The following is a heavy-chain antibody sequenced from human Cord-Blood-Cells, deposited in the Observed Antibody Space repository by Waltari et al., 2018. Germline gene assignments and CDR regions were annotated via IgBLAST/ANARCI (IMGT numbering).Heavy chain of an antibody. CDR1: GYTFTSYE. CDR3: ARGSEQNAFDI. Sequence: QVQLVQSGAEEKKPGASVKVSCKASGYTFTSYEINWVRKATGQGLEWMGWMNPNSGNTGYAQKFHDRVTNNRNTTISTAYMELSSLRSEHTAVYYCARGSEQNAFDIWGEEKMVTVSS. CDR2: MNPNSGNT. V-gene: IGHV1-8*03. D-gene: IGHD6-25*01. J-gene: IGHJ3*02.